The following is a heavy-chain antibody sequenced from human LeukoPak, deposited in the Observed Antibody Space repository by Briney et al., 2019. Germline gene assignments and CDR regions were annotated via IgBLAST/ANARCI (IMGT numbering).Heavy chain of an antibody. CDR2: IGAADLGT. J-gene: IGHJ4*02. Sequence: GGSLRLSCAASGVIFSEYAVSWVRQTPEKRLEWVSGIGAADLGTYYADSVKGRFTMSRDTSKSTLHLQMNSLRAEDTAVKEAHRVGRPLFDFWGRGTLVIVSS. CDR1: GVIFSEYA. CDR3: HRVGRPLFDF. V-gene: IGHV3-23*01.